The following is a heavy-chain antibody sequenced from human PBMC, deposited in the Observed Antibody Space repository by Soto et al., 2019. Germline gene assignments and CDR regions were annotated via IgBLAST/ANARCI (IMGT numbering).Heavy chain of an antibody. Sequence: ESLKISCKGSGYSFAGYWITWVRQKPGKGLEWMGRIDPSDSQTYYSPSFRGHVTISVTKSITTVFLQWSSLRASDTAMYYCARQIYDSDTGPNFQYYFDSLHQGTPDAASS. CDR1: GYSFAGYW. V-gene: IGHV5-10-1*01. CDR2: IDPSDSQT. J-gene: IGHJ4*02. CDR3: ARQIYDSDTGPNFQYYFDS. D-gene: IGHD3-22*01.